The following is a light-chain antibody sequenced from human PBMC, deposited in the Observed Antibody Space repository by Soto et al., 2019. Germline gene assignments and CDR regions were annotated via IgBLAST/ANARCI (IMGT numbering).Light chain of an antibody. CDR2: EVN. CDR3: CSSIASPNWV. CDR1: SSDVGSCNC. Sequence: QSALTQPASVSGSPGHSITISCTGTSSDVGSCNCVSWYQQHPGKAPTLMIYEVNKRPSGVSNRFSGSKSGNTASLTISGLQAEDEADYYCCSSIASPNWVFGGGTKLTVL. J-gene: IGLJ3*02. V-gene: IGLV2-23*02.